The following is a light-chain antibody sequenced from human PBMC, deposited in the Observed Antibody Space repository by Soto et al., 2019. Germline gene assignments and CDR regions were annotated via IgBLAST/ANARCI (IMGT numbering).Light chain of an antibody. Sequence: DIQMTQSPSTLSASVGDRVTITCRASQSLSNYLAWYQQKPGKAPKVLIYDSSSFESGVPLMFSGSGSGTEFPLTISSLYSDDFANYYCQENDRYSSTFGQGTKLQIK. J-gene: IGKJ2*01. V-gene: IGKV1-5*01. CDR2: DSS. CDR3: QENDRYSST. CDR1: QSLSNY.